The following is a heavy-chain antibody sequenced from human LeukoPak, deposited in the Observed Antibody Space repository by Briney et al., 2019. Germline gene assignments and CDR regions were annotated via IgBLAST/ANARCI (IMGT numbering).Heavy chain of an antibody. V-gene: IGHV3-23*01. D-gene: IGHD5-12*01. CDR2: ISSSGGTT. CDR1: GFTFSNYA. Sequence: GGSLRLSCVGSGFTFSNYAMTWVRQAPGTGLEWVSGISSSGGTTYYADSVKGRFTISRDNSKNTLYLQINSLRAEDTAVYYCAKAGYPADDYWGQGTLVTVSS. J-gene: IGHJ4*02. CDR3: AKAGYPADDY.